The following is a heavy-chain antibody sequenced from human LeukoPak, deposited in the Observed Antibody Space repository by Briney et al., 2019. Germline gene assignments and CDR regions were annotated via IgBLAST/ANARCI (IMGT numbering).Heavy chain of an antibody. CDR3: ARLRYSSDY. CDR1: GGSFSGYY. D-gene: IGHD6-13*01. J-gene: IGHJ4*02. Sequence: SETLSLTCAVYGGSFSGYYWSWVRQPPGKGLEWIGEINHSGSTNYNPSLKSRVTISVDTSKNQFSLKLSSVTAADTAVYYCARLRYSSDYWGQGTLVTVSS. CDR2: INHSGST. V-gene: IGHV4-34*01.